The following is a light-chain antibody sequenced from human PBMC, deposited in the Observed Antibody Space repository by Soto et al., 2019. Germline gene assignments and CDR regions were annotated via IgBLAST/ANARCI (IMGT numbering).Light chain of an antibody. CDR3: SSYTGSSTYVV. CDR2: DVR. J-gene: IGLJ2*01. CDR1: SSDVGGYNY. Sequence: QSALTQPASVSGSPGQSITISCTGSSSDVGGYNYVSWYQQHPGKAPKLMIYDVRNRPSGVSNRFSGSKSGNTASLTISGLQAEDDADYYCSSYTGSSTYVVFGGGTKLTVL. V-gene: IGLV2-14*01.